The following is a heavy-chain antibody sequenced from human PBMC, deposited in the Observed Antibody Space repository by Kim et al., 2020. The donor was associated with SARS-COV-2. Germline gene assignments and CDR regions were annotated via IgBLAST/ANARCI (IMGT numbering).Heavy chain of an antibody. J-gene: IGHJ6*02. V-gene: IGHV3-23*01. D-gene: IGHD4-17*01. CDR2: ISNTDGRT. Sequence: GGSLRLSCAASGFTCSNYAMNWVRRAPGKGLEWVSTISNTDGRTHYADSVKGRFTISRDNSKNTLYLQLNSLRVEDTAVNYCAKSTTRDSCYGMGVWGQGTTVTVSS. CDR1: GFTCSNYA. CDR3: AKSTTRDSCYGMGV.